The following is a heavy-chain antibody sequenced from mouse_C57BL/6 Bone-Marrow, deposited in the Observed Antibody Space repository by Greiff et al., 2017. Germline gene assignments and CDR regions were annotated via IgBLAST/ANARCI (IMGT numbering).Heavy chain of an antibody. Sequence: QVQLKQSGPGLVQPSQSLSITCTVSGFSLTSYGVHWVRQSPGKGLEWLGVIWSGGSTDYNAAFISRLSISKDNSKSQVFFKMNSLQADDTAIYYCARKYYGSSEGFAYWGQGTLVTVSA. D-gene: IGHD1-1*01. V-gene: IGHV2-2*01. CDR1: GFSLTSYG. CDR2: IWSGGST. CDR3: ARKYYGSSEGFAY. J-gene: IGHJ3*01.